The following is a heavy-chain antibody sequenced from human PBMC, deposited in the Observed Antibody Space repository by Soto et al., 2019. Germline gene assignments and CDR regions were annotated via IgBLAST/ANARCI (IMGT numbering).Heavy chain of an antibody. CDR2: ISYDGSNK. CDR1: GFTFSNYA. J-gene: IGHJ4*02. D-gene: IGHD3-3*01. V-gene: IGHV3-30-3*01. CDR3: ARDKRDLRFLEWSYYFDY. Sequence: QVQLVESGGGVVQPGRSLRLSCAPSGFTFSNYAMHRVRQAPGKGLEWVAVISYDGSNKYYADSVKGRFTISRDNSKNTLYLQMNSLRAEDTAVYYCARDKRDLRFLEWSYYFDYWGQGTLVTVSS.